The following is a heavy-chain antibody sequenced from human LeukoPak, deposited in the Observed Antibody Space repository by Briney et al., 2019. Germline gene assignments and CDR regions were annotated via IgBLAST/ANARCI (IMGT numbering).Heavy chain of an antibody. CDR3: ARDNRYSGYENFDY. CDR2: IYYSGST. CDR1: GGSISTYY. J-gene: IGHJ4*02. V-gene: IGHV4-59*12. Sequence: SETLSLTCTVSGGSISTYYWSWIRQPPGKGLEWIGYIYYSGSTNYNPSLKSRVTISVDTSKNQFSLKLSSVTAADTAVYYCARDNRYSGYENFDYWGQGTLVTVSS. D-gene: IGHD5-12*01.